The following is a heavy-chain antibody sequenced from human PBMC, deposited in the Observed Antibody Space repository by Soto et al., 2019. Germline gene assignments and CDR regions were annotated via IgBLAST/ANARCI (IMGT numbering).Heavy chain of an antibody. CDR3: ARQQTTVVTQAYFDY. CDR2: IYHSGRT. J-gene: IGHJ4*02. Sequence: PSETLSLTCIVSGESISSSSYYWGWIRQPPGKGLEWIGSIYHSGRTYYNPSLKSRVSISIDTSKNQFSLKLSSVTAADTALYYCARQQTTVVTQAYFDYWGQGALVTVSS. CDR1: GESISSSSYY. D-gene: IGHD2-21*02. V-gene: IGHV4-39*01.